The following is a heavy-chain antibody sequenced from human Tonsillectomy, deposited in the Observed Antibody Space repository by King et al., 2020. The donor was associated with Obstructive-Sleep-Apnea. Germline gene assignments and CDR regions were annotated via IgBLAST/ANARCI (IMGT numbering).Heavy chain of an antibody. V-gene: IGHV3-30*04. CDR2: ISFDGSNK. J-gene: IGHJ4*02. CDR1: GFTFSNYA. D-gene: IGHD4-23*01. CDR3: ARGGGNWPADTNFDY. Sequence: VQLVQSGGGVVQPGGSLRLSCAASGFTFSNYAMHWVRQAPGKGLEWVAVISFDGSNKYYADSVKGRFTISRDNSKNTLYLQMNSLRAEDTAVYYCARGGGNWPADTNFDYWGQGTLVTVSS.